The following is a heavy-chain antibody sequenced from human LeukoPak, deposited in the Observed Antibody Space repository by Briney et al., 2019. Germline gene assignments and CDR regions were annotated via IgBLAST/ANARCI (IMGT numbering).Heavy chain of an antibody. V-gene: IGHV1-18*01. CDR1: GYHFSSYR. J-gene: IGHJ4*01. Sequence: GASVKVSCKASGYHFSSYRVNWLRQAPGQGPEWMGWISPYNGDTNHAQNLQDRATMTTDTSTSTVYMELRSLKSDDSAVYYCAIGRAAGLFDHWGQGTLVTVAS. CDR2: ISPYNGDT. CDR3: AIGRAAGLFDH. D-gene: IGHD1-26*01.